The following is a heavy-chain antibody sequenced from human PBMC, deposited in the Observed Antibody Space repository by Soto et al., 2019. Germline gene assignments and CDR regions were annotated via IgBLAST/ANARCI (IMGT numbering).Heavy chain of an antibody. CDR2: INPSGGST. CDR3: ASWGIAAAGNKGMDV. V-gene: IGHV1-46*01. J-gene: IGHJ6*02. CDR1: GYTFTSYY. Sequence: QVQLVQSGAEVKKPGASVKVSCKASGYTFTSYYMHWVRQAPGQGLEWMGIINPSGGSTSYAQKFQGRVTMTRDTSTSTVYMELSSLRSEDTAVYYCASWGIAAAGNKGMDVWGQGTTVTVSS. D-gene: IGHD6-13*01.